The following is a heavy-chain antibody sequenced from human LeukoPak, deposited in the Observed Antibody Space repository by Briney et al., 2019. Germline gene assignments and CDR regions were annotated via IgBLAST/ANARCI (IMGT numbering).Heavy chain of an antibody. CDR3: AKELNVYYYDSSGPFDY. V-gene: IGHV3-30*18. J-gene: IGHJ4*02. D-gene: IGHD3-22*01. CDR2: ISYDGSNK. CDR1: GFTFSSYG. Sequence: GGSLRLSCAASGFTFSSYGMHWVRQAPGKGLEWVAVISYDGSNKYYADSVKGRFTISRDNSKNTLYLQMNSLRAEDTAVYYCAKELNVYYYDSSGPFDYWGQGTLVTVSS.